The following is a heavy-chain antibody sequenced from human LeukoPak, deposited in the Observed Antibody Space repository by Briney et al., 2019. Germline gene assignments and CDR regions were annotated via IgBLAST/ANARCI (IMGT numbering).Heavy chain of an antibody. V-gene: IGHV4-39*07. J-gene: IGHJ6*02. CDR2: IYYSGST. CDR3: ARERKGGELLTDYYGMDV. Sequence: SETLSLTCTVSGGSISSSSYYWGWIRQPPGKGLEWIGSIYYSGSTYYNPSLKSRVTISVDTSKNQFSLKLSSVTAADTAVYYCARERKGGELLTDYYGMDVWGQGTTVTVSS. D-gene: IGHD1-26*01. CDR1: GGSISSSSYY.